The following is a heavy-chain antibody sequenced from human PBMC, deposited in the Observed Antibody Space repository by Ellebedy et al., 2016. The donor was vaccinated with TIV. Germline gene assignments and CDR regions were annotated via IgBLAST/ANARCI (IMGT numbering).Heavy chain of an antibody. V-gene: IGHV3-7*01. Sequence: GESLKISCVASGFSFRSYWMSWVRQPPGKGLEWVANIYQDGSEQYYVDSVKGRFTISRDNARNSVYLQMNSLRAEDTAVYYCARRGSYGDYSVRVNSWFDLWGQGTLVTVSS. CDR1: GFSFRSYW. J-gene: IGHJ5*02. CDR3: ARRGSYGDYSVRVNSWFDL. D-gene: IGHD4-17*01. CDR2: IYQDGSEQ.